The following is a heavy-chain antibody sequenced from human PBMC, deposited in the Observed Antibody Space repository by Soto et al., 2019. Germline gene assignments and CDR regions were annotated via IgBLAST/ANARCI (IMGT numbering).Heavy chain of an antibody. CDR1: GGSISSGGYY. D-gene: IGHD2-2*01. V-gene: IGHV4-31*03. Sequence: QVQLQESGPGLVKPSQTLSLTCTVSGGSISSGGYYWSWIRQHPGKGLEWIGYIYYSGSTYYNPSHKSRVTISVDTSKNQFSLRLSSVTAADTAVYFCARAASSSYFDYWGQGTLVTVSS. J-gene: IGHJ4*02. CDR2: IYYSGST. CDR3: ARAASSSYFDY.